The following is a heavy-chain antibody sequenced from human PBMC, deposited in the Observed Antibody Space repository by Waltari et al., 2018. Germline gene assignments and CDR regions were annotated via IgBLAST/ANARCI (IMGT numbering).Heavy chain of an antibody. CDR1: GDSVSSNSAA. J-gene: IGHJ5*02. Sequence: QVQLQQSGPGLVKPSQTLSLTCAISGDSVSSNSAAWNWIRQSPSRGLEWLGRTYYRSKWYNDYAVSVKSRITISPDTSKNQFSLQLNSVTPEDTAVYYCAREWGEVVPASLNWFDPWGQGTLVTVSS. CDR3: AREWGEVVPASLNWFDP. D-gene: IGHD2-2*01. V-gene: IGHV6-1*01. CDR2: TYYRSKWYN.